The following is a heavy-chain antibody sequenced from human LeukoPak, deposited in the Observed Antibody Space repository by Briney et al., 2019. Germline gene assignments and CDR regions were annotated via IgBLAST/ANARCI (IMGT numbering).Heavy chain of an antibody. D-gene: IGHD6-13*01. CDR1: GDSVSSNSAT. Sequence: SQTLSLTCAISGDSVSSNSATWNWIRQSPSRVLEWLGRTYYRSKWYNDYALSVKSRITINPDTSKNQFSLQLNSVTPEDTAVYYCARGDSSSWYFLGAFDIWGQGTMVTVSS. CDR3: ARGDSSSWYFLGAFDI. J-gene: IGHJ3*02. CDR2: TYYRSKWYN. V-gene: IGHV6-1*01.